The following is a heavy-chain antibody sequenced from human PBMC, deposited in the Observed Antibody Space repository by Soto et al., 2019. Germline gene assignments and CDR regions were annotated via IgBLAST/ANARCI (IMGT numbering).Heavy chain of an antibody. J-gene: IGHJ4*02. CDR2: MNPNSGNT. V-gene: IGHV1-8*01. Sequence: ASVKVSCKASGYTFTSYDINWVRQATGQGLEWMGWMNPNSGNTGYAQKFQGRVTMTRNTSISTAYMELSSLRSEDTAVYYCARVSGHYDILNGDFDYWGQGTRVTVSS. CDR1: GYTFTSYD. CDR3: ARVSGHYDILNGDFDY. D-gene: IGHD3-9*01.